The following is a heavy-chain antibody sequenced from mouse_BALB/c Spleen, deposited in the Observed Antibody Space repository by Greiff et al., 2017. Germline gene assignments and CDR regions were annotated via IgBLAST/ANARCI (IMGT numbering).Heavy chain of an antibody. CDR3: ARGSLLCDFDY. V-gene: IGHV5-6-3*01. D-gene: IGHD2-1*01. CDR1: GFTFSSYG. Sequence: DVQLVESGGGLVQPGGSLKLSCAASGFTFSSYGMSWVRQTPDKRLELVATINSNGGSTYYPDSVKGRFTISRDNAKNTLYLQMSSLKSEDTAMYYCARGSLLCDFDYWGQGTTLTVSS. J-gene: IGHJ2*01. CDR2: INSNGGST.